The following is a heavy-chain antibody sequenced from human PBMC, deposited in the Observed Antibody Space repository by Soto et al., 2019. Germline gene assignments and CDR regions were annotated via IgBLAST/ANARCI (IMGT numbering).Heavy chain of an antibody. CDR1: GFSLNTNGMG. Sequence: QITLKESGPTLVRPTQTLTLTCSFSGFSLNTNGMGVGWIRQPPGKALEWIAFIYWDEDKRYSPSLKTRLTVTTDTSKNAVVLTLTNLAPVDTGTYYCAGWNYGSGLDVWGQGTTVTVSS. J-gene: IGHJ6*02. D-gene: IGHD1-7*01. CDR2: IYWDEDK. V-gene: IGHV2-5*02. CDR3: AGWNYGSGLDV.